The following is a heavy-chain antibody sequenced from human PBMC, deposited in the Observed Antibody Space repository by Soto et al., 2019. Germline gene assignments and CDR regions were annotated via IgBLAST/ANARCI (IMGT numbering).Heavy chain of an antibody. V-gene: IGHV3-73*01. CDR1: GFTSSGSA. CDR3: VRYCSGGSCPDAFDI. D-gene: IGHD2-15*01. Sequence: PGGPRILSCAASGFTSSGSAMHWVRQASGKGLEWVGRIRSKAKSDAIAYAASVKGRFTISRDDSKNTAYLQMNSLKTEDTAVYYCVRYCSGGSCPDAFDIWGQGTMVTVS. CDR2: IRSKAKSDAI. J-gene: IGHJ3*02.